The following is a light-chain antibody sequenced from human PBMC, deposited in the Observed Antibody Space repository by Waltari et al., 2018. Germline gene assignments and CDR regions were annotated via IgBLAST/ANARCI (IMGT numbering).Light chain of an antibody. V-gene: IGLV1-40*01. CDR1: TSNIGAPYD. J-gene: IGLJ2*01. CDR3: QSYDRRLEVI. Sequence: QSVLTQPPSVSGAPGQRVTISCSGSTSNIGAPYDVHWYQQHPGTAPKLLIFANVHRPSGVPDRLSGSKSGTSASLAIPGLQAEDEADYYCQSYDRRLEVIFGGGTKLAVL. CDR2: ANV.